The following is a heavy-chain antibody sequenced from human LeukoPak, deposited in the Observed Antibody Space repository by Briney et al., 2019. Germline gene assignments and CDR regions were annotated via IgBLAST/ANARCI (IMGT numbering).Heavy chain of an antibody. CDR2: IYSGGST. V-gene: IGHV3-66*02. D-gene: IGHD4-17*01. J-gene: IGHJ6*02. Sequence: GGSLRLSCAASGFTVGSNYMSWVRQAPGKGLEWVSVIYSGGSTYYADSVKGRFTISRDNSKNTLYLQMNSLRAEDTAVYYCARGGYGDYVLYYYYGMDVWGQGTTVAVSS. CDR3: ARGGYGDYVLYYYYGMDV. CDR1: GFTVGSNY.